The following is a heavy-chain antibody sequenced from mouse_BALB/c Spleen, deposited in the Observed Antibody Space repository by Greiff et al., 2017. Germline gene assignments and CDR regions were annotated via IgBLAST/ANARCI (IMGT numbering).Heavy chain of an antibody. CDR3: AENYYYGSSYRSWFAY. Sequence: EVKLEESGPGLVKPSQSLSLTCTVTGYSITSDYAWNWIRQFPGNKLEWMGYISYSGSTSYNPSLKSRISITRDTSKNQFFLQLNSVTTEDTATYYCAENYYYGSSYRSWFAYWGQGTLVTVSA. CDR2: ISYSGST. J-gene: IGHJ3*01. V-gene: IGHV3-2*02. D-gene: IGHD1-1*01. CDR1: GYSITSDYA.